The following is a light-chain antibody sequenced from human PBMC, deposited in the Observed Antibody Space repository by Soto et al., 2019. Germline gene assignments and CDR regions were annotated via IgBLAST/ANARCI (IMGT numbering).Light chain of an antibody. Sequence: IVLTQSPGTLSLSPVERATLSFRSAQGVTTNFAWYQQKSGQSPRLLIYDVSNRATGVPARFSGSGSETDFTLTISGLRSEDSAVYFCQQYNNWPFSCGQGTRLEIK. V-gene: IGKV3-15*01. J-gene: IGKJ5*01. CDR2: DVS. CDR3: QQYNNWPFS. CDR1: QGVTTN.